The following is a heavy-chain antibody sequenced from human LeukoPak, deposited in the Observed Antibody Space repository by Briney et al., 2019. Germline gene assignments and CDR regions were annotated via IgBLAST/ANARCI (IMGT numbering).Heavy chain of an antibody. CDR1: GGSISSYY. Sequence: SETLSLTCTASGGSISSYYRRWIRQPPGKGLEWIAYIYYSGTTKYNASLKSRVTMSVDTSKNQFSLKLSSVAAADTAVYYCARMVRGVIDAFEIWGQGTMVTVSS. CDR2: IYYSGTT. V-gene: IGHV4-59*01. J-gene: IGHJ3*02. D-gene: IGHD3-10*01. CDR3: ARMVRGVIDAFEI.